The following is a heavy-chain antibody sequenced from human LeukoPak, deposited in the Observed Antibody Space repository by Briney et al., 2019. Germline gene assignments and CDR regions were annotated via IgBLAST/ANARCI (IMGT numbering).Heavy chain of an antibody. V-gene: IGHV1-46*01. CDR3: ARVRPHNWFDP. CDR1: GYTFITYY. CDR2: IHPSVGST. D-gene: IGHD3-22*01. J-gene: IGHJ5*02. Sequence: ASVKLSCKASGYTFITYYIHWVRQAPGEGLEWVGLIHPSVGSTNYAQKFRARVTMTTDTATTTVHMELTSLRSEDTAVYYCARVRPHNWFDPWGQGTLVTVSP.